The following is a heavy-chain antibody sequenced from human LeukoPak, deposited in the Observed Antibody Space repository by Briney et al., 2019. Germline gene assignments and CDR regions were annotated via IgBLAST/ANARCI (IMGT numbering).Heavy chain of an antibody. CDR1: GFTFSNAW. Sequence: GGSLRLSCAASGFTFSNAWMSWVRQAPGKGLDWVSGISGSGENTYYADSVKGRFTISRDNSKNTLYLQMNSLRAEDTALYYCARGHGGFFRYFDTNDAFDMWGQGTVVTVSS. CDR3: ARGHGGFFRYFDTNDAFDM. D-gene: IGHD3-9*01. J-gene: IGHJ3*02. V-gene: IGHV3-23*01. CDR2: ISGSGENT.